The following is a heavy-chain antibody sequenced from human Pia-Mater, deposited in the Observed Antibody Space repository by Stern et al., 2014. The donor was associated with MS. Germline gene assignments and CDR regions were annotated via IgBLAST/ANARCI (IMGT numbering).Heavy chain of an antibody. Sequence: EVQLVESGGGLVQPGGSLRLSCTASGFTFSPFSMNWVRQAPGQGLEGVAYISGNGTTTYYSDSVKGRFTISRDNANNSLYLQMNGLRDEDTAVYYCATPTPAHYCGQGTLVTVSS. CDR3: ATPTPAHY. D-gene: IGHD2-15*01. CDR1: GFTFSPFS. J-gene: IGHJ4*02. V-gene: IGHV3-48*02. CDR2: ISGNGTTT.